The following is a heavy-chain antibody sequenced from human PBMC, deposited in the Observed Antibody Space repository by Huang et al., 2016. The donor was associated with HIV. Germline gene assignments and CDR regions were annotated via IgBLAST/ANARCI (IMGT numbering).Heavy chain of an antibody. CDR1: GYSFTSYG. Sequence: QVQLVQSGAEVKMPGASVKVSCKASGYSFTSYGISWVRQAPGQGLEWMGWSSAYNGNTNDARKIKDRDTMTTDAATSTAKMEKRSVRNDESTVYYGARWWDIVVAPAALPRYFDYWGQGTLVTVSS. CDR3: ARWWDIVVAPAALPRYFDY. V-gene: IGHV1-18*04. CDR2: SSAYNGNT. D-gene: IGHD2-2*02. J-gene: IGHJ4*02.